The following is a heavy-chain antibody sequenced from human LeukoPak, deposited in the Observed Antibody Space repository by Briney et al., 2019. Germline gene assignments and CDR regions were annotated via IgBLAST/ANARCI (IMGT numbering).Heavy chain of an antibody. CDR3: ARGLYYYDSGRRKTQNFDY. V-gene: IGHV4-59*02. D-gene: IGHD3-22*01. Sequence: SDTLSLTCTLFGGSVSSNYWSWLRPPPRKELEWIENIHYSGSTNYNPSLTRRVTIQVNTYKNQFSLHISSVTAADTAVFYCARGLYYYDSGRRKTQNFDYWGQRTLVTVSS. CDR1: GGSVSSNY. CDR2: IHYSGST. J-gene: IGHJ4*02.